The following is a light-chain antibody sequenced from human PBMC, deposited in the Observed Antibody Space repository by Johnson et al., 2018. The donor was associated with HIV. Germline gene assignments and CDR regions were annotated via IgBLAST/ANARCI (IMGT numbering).Light chain of an antibody. V-gene: IGLV1-51*01. J-gene: IGLJ1*01. CDR2: DNN. CDR1: SSNIGNNY. CDR3: GTWASSLKV. Sequence: QSVLKQPPSVSAAPGQKVTISCSGSSSNIGNNYVSWYQQLPGTAPKLLIYDNNKRPSGIPDRFSGSKSGTSATLGITGLQTGDEADYYCGTWASSLKVFGTGTKVTVL.